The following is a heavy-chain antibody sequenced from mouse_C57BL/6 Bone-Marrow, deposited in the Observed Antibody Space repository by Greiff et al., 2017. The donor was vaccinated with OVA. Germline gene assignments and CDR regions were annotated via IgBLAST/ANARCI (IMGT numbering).Heavy chain of an antibody. V-gene: IGHV2-9-1*01. CDR1: GFSLTSYA. CDR2: IWTGGGT. J-gene: IGHJ3*01. Sequence: VKLVESGPGLVAPSQSLSITCTVSGFSLTSYAISWVRQPPGQGLEWLGVIWTGGGTNYNSALKSRLSISKDNSKSQVFLKMNSLQTDDTARYYCARNIDDGYYWFAYWGQGTLVTVSA. D-gene: IGHD2-3*01. CDR3: ARNIDDGYYWFAY.